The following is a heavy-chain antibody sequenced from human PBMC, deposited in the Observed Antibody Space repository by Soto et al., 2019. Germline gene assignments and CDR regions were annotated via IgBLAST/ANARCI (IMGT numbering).Heavy chain of an antibody. V-gene: IGHV1-18*01. CDR2: ISAYNGNT. D-gene: IGHD3-10*01. J-gene: IGHJ4*02. Sequence: ASVKVSCKASGYTFTRYGISWVRQAPGQGLEWMGWISAYNGNTNYAQKLQGRVTMTTDTSTSTAYMELRSLRSDDTAVYYCARDAMVRGVTNFDYWGQGTLVTVSS. CDR1: GYTFTRYG. CDR3: ARDAMVRGVTNFDY.